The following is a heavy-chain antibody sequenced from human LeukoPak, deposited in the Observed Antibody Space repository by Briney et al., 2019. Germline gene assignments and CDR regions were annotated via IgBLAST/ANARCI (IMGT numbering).Heavy chain of an antibody. Sequence: SETLSLTCVVSGASISSSDWWSWVRQSPGKGLEWIGEIYYTGSRNYDPSLKSRVAMSVDTSKNQFSLELTSVTAADTAEYYCARAVHPQRVPVKDAYGLDVWGQGTTVTVSS. CDR1: GASISSSDW. CDR2: IYYTGSR. CDR3: ARAVHPQRVPVKDAYGLDV. D-gene: IGHD2-8*02. V-gene: IGHV4-4*02. J-gene: IGHJ6*02.